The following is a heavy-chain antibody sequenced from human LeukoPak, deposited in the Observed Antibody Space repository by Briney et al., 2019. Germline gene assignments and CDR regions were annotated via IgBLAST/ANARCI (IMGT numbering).Heavy chain of an antibody. J-gene: IGHJ4*02. Sequence: PGGSLRLSCAASGFTFSNYWMSWVRQAPGKGLQWVANIKQDGSEKYYVDSVKGRFTISRDNAKKSLYLQMNSLRAEDTAVYYCARGREDYYGSGRYFDYRGQGTLVTVSS. CDR2: IKQDGSEK. CDR3: ARGREDYYGSGRYFDY. CDR1: GFTFSNYW. D-gene: IGHD3-10*01. V-gene: IGHV3-7*01.